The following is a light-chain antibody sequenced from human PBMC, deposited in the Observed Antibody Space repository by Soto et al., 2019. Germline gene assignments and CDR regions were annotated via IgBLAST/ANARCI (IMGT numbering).Light chain of an antibody. V-gene: IGKV3-20*01. CDR3: QQYGSSPPT. CDR1: QSVSTNY. J-gene: IGKJ1*01. CDR2: GAS. Sequence: EIVLTQSPGTLSLSPGERATLSCRASQSVSTNYLAWYQRKPGQAPRLLIYGASSRATDIPARFSGSGSGTDLTLTITRLRPEDFAVYYCQQYGSSPPTFGQGTKVEIK.